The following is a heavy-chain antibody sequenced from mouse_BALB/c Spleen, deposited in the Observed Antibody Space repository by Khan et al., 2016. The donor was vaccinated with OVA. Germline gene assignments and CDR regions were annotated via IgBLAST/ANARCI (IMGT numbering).Heavy chain of an antibody. Sequence: QVQLKESGAELVKPGASVRLSCKASGYTSTSYYLYWVKQRPGHGLEWIGDINPSNGGTNFNENFKTKATLTVDKSSSTAYMQLSSLTSEDSAVYYCTRSGYGAFAYWGQGTLVTVSA. CDR3: TRSGYGAFAY. J-gene: IGHJ3*01. V-gene: IGHV1S81*02. CDR2: INPSNGGT. D-gene: IGHD1-1*02. CDR1: GYTSTSYY.